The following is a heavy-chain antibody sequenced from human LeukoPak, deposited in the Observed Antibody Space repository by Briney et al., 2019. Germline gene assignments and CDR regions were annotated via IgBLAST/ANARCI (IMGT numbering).Heavy chain of an antibody. CDR2: IYAGGST. D-gene: IGHD1-1*01. CDR3: ARHNSDWI. CDR1: GFTVSNSY. V-gene: IGHV3-53*01. Sequence: GGSLRLSSAASGFTVSNSYMSWVRQAPRKGLEWVSVIYAGGSTFYADSVQGRFTISRDNSKNTPYLQMNSLRGEDTAMYYCARHNSDWIWGQGTLVTVSS. J-gene: IGHJ4*02.